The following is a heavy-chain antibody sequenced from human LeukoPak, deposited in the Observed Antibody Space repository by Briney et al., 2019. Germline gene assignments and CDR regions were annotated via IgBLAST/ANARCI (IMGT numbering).Heavy chain of an antibody. CDR1: GGSISSSSYY. Sequence: PSETLSLTCTVSGGSISSSSYYWGWIRQPPGKGLEWIGSIYYSGSTNYNPSLKSRVTISVDTSKNQFSLKLSSVTAADTAVYYCARWGNGYDKPLDYWGQGTLVTVSS. V-gene: IGHV4-39*07. CDR3: ARWGNGYDKPLDY. CDR2: IYYSGST. D-gene: IGHD5-12*01. J-gene: IGHJ4*02.